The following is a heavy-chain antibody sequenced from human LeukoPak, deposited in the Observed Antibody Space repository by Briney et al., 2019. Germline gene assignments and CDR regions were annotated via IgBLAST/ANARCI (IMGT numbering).Heavy chain of an antibody. Sequence: GGSLRLSCAASGFTFSSYAMSWVRQAPGKGLEWVSAISGSGGSTYYADSVKGRFTISRDNSKNSLYLQMNSLRAEDTAVYYCARDDDFWSGYYTGRLLDYWGQGTLVTVSS. J-gene: IGHJ4*02. V-gene: IGHV3-23*01. CDR3: ARDDDFWSGYYTGRLLDY. CDR1: GFTFSSYA. D-gene: IGHD3-3*01. CDR2: ISGSGGST.